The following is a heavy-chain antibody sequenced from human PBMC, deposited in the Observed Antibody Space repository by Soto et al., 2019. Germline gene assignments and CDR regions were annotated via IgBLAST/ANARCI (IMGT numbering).Heavy chain of an antibody. J-gene: IGHJ4*02. CDR1: GFTFNDYA. V-gene: IGHV3-9*01. CDR3: AKGWGRYSKIFEY. CDR2: ISWNSASI. Sequence: EVQLVESGGGLVQTGRSLRLSCAASGFTFNDYAIHWVRQTPGKGLEWVSSISWNSASIDYADSVKGRFTVSRDNAKNSLYLQMNSLRAEDTALYYCAKGWGRYSKIFEYWGQGTLVTVSS. D-gene: IGHD3-9*01.